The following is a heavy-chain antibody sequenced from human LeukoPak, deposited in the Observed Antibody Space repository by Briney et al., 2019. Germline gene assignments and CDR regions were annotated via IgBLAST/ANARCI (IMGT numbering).Heavy chain of an antibody. CDR1: GFTFRSYW. V-gene: IGHV3-7*01. Sequence: GGSLRLSCAASGFTFRSYWMSWVRQAPGKGLEWVANIKEDGSEKFYVDSVKGRFTISRDNAKNSLYLQMNSLRAEDTAVYYCAKSFWWFGEFSPFDYWGQGTLLTVSS. CDR3: AKSFWWFGEFSPFDY. D-gene: IGHD3-10*01. J-gene: IGHJ4*02. CDR2: IKEDGSEK.